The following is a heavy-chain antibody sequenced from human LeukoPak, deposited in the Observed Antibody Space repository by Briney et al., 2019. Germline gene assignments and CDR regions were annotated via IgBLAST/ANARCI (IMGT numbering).Heavy chain of an antibody. V-gene: IGHV3-9*01. CDR1: GFTFDDYA. CDR3: AKVREATRKPYFDY. J-gene: IGHJ4*02. D-gene: IGHD5-12*01. Sequence: HPGRSLRLSCAASGFTFDDYAMHWVRQAPGKGLEWVSGISWNSDSIGYADSLKGRFTISRDNAKNSLYLQMNSLRAEDTALYYCAKVREATRKPYFDYWGQGTLVTASS. CDR2: ISWNSDSI.